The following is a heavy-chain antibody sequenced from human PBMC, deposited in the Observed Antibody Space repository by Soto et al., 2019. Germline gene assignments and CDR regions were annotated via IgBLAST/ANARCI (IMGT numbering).Heavy chain of an antibody. Sequence: QVQLVQSVAEVKKPGASVKVSCKASGYTFTSYEINGVRQATGQGLEWMGWMNPNSGDTGYAQKFQGRVTMTRNTSISTAYMELTSLRSEDTAVYYCARGELLWFGELLRWGQGTLVTVSS. CDR2: MNPNSGDT. CDR3: ARGELLWFGELLR. J-gene: IGHJ4*02. D-gene: IGHD3-10*01. CDR1: GYTFTSYE. V-gene: IGHV1-8*01.